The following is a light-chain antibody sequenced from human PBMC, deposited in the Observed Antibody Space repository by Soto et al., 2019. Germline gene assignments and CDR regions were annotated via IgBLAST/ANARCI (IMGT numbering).Light chain of an antibody. J-gene: IGKJ1*01. CDR1: QSFSSSY. Sequence: DIVLTQSPYTLSLSPGERAALSCRASQSFSSSYLAWYQQKPGQAPRLLIYGASSRATGIPDRLSGSGSGTDLTLTISRLEPEDFAVYYCQQYGVSPRTFGQGTKVEIQ. CDR3: QQYGVSPRT. CDR2: GAS. V-gene: IGKV3-20*01.